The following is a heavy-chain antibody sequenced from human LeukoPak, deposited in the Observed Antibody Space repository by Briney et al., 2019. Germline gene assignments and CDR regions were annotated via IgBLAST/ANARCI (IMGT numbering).Heavy chain of an antibody. V-gene: IGHV1-18*01. CDR3: ARDNPVRDEAWWFNP. J-gene: IGHJ5*02. Sequence: ASMKVSCKASGYTFTSYGISWVRQAPGQGLEWMGWISAYNGNTNYAQKLQGRVTMTTDTSTSTAYMELRSLRSEDTAVYYCARDNPVRDEAWWFNPWGQGTLVTVSS. CDR2: ISAYNGNT. D-gene: IGHD5-24*01. CDR1: GYTFTSYG.